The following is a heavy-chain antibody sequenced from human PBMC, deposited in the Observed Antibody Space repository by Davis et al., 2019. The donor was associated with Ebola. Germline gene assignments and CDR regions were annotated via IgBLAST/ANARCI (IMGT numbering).Heavy chain of an antibody. J-gene: IGHJ4*02. V-gene: IGHV3-64D*08. Sequence: GESLKISCSASGITFSTSCMPWVPQAPGKGLEYVSAIIDNGDRTNHADSVKGRFTISRDNSKDTLYLHMTSLRPEDTAMYYCVKGWLVHDFWGQGTLVTVSA. CDR2: IIDNGDRT. CDR3: VKGWLVHDF. D-gene: IGHD6-6*01. CDR1: GITFSTSC.